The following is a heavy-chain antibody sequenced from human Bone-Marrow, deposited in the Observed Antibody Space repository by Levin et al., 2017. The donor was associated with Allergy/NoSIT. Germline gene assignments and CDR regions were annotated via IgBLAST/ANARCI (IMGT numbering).Heavy chain of an antibody. Sequence: GGSLRLSCAASGFTFSSYSMDWVRQAPGKGLEWVSSISGSTTYIYYGDSVKGRFTISRDNAKNSLYLQMNSLRAEDTAVYYCARGPKTFIAAAGTYYFDYWGQGTLVTVSS. V-gene: IGHV3-21*01. CDR3: ARGPKTFIAAAGTYYFDY. D-gene: IGHD6-13*01. J-gene: IGHJ4*02. CDR1: GFTFSSYS. CDR2: ISGSTTYI.